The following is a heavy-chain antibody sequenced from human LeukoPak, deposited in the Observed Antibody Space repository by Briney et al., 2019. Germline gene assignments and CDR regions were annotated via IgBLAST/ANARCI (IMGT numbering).Heavy chain of an antibody. CDR1: GGSISSYY. CDR3: ARSRGDYAFDI. V-gene: IGHV4-59*08. J-gene: IGHJ3*02. D-gene: IGHD2-21*02. Sequence: PSETLSLTCTVSGGSISSYYWSWIRQPPGKGLEWIGYTYYSGSTNYNPSLKSRVTISVDTSKNQFSLKLSSVTAADTAVYYCARSRGDYAFDIWGQGTMVTVSS. CDR2: TYYSGST.